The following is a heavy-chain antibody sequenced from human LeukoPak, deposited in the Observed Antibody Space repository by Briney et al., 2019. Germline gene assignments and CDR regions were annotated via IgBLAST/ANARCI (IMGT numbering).Heavy chain of an antibody. CDR1: GFTFSSYA. J-gene: IGHJ4*02. Sequence: PGGSLRLSCAASGFTFSSYAMSWVRQAPGKGLEWVSAISGSAGSTYYADSVKGRFTISRDNSKNTLYLQMNSLRPEDTAIYYCAKDLLYDSTGYLPDYWGQGTLVTVSS. CDR3: AKDLLYDSTGYLPDY. CDR2: ISGSAGST. V-gene: IGHV3-23*01. D-gene: IGHD3-22*01.